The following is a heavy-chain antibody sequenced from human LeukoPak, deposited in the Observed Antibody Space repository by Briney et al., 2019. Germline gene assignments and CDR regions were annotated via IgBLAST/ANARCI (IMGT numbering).Heavy chain of an antibody. CDR2: ISGDGGTT. CDR1: GFTFDNYA. V-gene: IGHV3-43*02. D-gene: IGHD5-18*01. J-gene: IGHJ4*02. Sequence: GGSLGLSCAASGFTFDNYAMHWVRQAPGKGLEWVSLISGDGGTTYYADSVKGRFTISRDNSKNSLYLQMNSLRTEDTALYYCAKDIGGFSYAADYWGQGTLVTVSS. CDR3: AKDIGGFSYAADY.